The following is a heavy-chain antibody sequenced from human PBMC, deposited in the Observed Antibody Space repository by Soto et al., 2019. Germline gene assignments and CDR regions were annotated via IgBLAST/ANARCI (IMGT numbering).Heavy chain of an antibody. V-gene: IGHV3-74*01. Sequence: EVQLVESGGGLVQPGGSLRLSCAASGFTFSSYWMHWVRQAPGKGLVWVSRINSDGSSTSYADSVKGRFTISRDNAKNTLYLQMNSLRAEDTAVYYCARVHITIFGVVITPEWYFDLWGRGTLVTVSS. CDR2: INSDGSST. CDR3: ARVHITIFGVVITPEWYFDL. CDR1: GFTFSSYW. J-gene: IGHJ2*01. D-gene: IGHD3-3*01.